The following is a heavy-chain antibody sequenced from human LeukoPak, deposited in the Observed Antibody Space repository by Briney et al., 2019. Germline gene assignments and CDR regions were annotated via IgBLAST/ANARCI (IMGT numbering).Heavy chain of an antibody. V-gene: IGHV1-2*02. CDR2: INPNSGGT. D-gene: IGHD1-26*01. Sequence: ASVKVSCKASGYTFTGYYMHWVRQAPGQGLEWMGWINPNSGGTNYAQKFQGRVTMTRDTSISTAYMELSRPRSDDTAVYYCARDRWELLYYFDYWGQGTLVTVSS. J-gene: IGHJ4*02. CDR1: GYTFTGYY. CDR3: ARDRWELLYYFDY.